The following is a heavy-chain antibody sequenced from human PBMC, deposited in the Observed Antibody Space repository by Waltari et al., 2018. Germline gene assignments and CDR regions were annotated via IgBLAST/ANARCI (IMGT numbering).Heavy chain of an antibody. J-gene: IGHJ4*02. CDR1: GSTFNNYA. Sequence: QVQLVQCGKERKTHGSSVMGPGRESGSTFNNYAVTWVRQPLGQGLDWMGSIIPIYGQSNYAQTFQGRLTIAADDSTDTVYMDLSGLRSEDTATYYCATLNSADRDYWGQGTLVTVS. V-gene: IGHV1-69*13. CDR3: ATLNSADRDY. CDR2: IIPIYGQS.